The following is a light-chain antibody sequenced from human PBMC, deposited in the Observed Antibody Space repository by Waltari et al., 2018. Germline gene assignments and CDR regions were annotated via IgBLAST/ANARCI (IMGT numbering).Light chain of an antibody. CDR3: QNHERLPAV. Sequence: EIVLTQSPGTLSLSPGERATLSCRASQSIGRYLVWYQQKPGQAPRLLIYGASSRAAGIPDRFSGSGSGTDFSLTIGRLEPEDFAVYYCQNHERLPAVFGQGTKVEIK. V-gene: IGKV3-20*01. CDR1: QSIGRY. J-gene: IGKJ1*01. CDR2: GAS.